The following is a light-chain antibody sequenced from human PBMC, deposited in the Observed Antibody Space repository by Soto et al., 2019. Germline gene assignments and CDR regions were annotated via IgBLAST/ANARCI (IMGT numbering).Light chain of an antibody. Sequence: DIVMTQSPLSLPVTPGEPASISCRSSQSLLHSNGYNYLDWYLQKPGQSPQLLIYLGSNRASGVADRFSGSGSGTDFTLNISRVEAEDVGVYYCMQALQTPPTFGQGTKVEI. CDR1: QSLLHSNGYNY. CDR3: MQALQTPPT. CDR2: LGS. J-gene: IGKJ1*01. V-gene: IGKV2-28*01.